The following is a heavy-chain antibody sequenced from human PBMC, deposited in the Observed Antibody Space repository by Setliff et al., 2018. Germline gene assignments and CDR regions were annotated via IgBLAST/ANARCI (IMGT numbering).Heavy chain of an antibody. V-gene: IGHV3-23*01. CDR2: LSGTGDKT. J-gene: IGHJ4*02. D-gene: IGHD2-15*01. CDR1: GFTFITYG. CDR3: AKRGPYCSGGTCHYYFDY. Sequence: SLRLSCAASGFTFITYGINWVRQAPGKGLEWVSSLSGTGDKTYYADSAKGRFTISRDNSQNTLYLQMVGLRIEDTAVYYCAKRGPYCSGGTCHYYFDYWGQGTLVTVSS.